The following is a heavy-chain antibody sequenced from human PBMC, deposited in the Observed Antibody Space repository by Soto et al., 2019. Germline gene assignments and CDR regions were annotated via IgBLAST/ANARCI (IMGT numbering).Heavy chain of an antibody. CDR3: ARGARYSYGYRGGYYFDY. V-gene: IGHV1-69*01. J-gene: IGHJ4*02. CDR2: IIPIFGTA. CDR1: GGTFSSYA. Sequence: QVQLVQSGAEVKKPGSSVKDSCKASGGTFSSYAISWVRQAPGQGLEWMGGIIPIFGTANYAQKFQGRVTITADESTSTAYMELSSLRSEDTAVYYCARGARYSYGYRGGYYFDYWGQGTLVTVSS. D-gene: IGHD5-18*01.